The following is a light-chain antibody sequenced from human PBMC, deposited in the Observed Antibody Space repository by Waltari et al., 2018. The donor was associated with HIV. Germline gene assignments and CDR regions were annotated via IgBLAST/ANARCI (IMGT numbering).Light chain of an antibody. CDR3: CSYAYSSTWV. Sequence: QSALTQPASVSGSPGQSITISCTGTSSDVGGYNLVSWYQQHPGKAPKFTIYEVTKRPSGVSDRFSGSKSGNTASLTISGLQAEDEADYYCCSYAYSSTWVFGGGTKLTVL. J-gene: IGLJ3*02. CDR2: EVT. V-gene: IGLV2-23*02. CDR1: SSDVGGYNL.